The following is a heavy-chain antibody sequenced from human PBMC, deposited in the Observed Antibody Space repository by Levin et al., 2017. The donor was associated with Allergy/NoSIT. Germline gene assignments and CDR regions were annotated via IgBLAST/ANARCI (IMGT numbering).Heavy chain of an antibody. CDR2: ISAYNGNT. Sequence: GASVKVSCKASGYTFTSYGISWVRQAPGQGLEWMGWISAYNGNTNYAQKLQGRVTMTTDTSTSTAYMELRSLRSDDTAVYYCARDGPPAPILRYFDWLPQHYMDVWGKGTTVTVSS. D-gene: IGHD3-9*01. CDR3: ARDGPPAPILRYFDWLPQHYMDV. V-gene: IGHV1-18*01. CDR1: GYTFTSYG. J-gene: IGHJ6*03.